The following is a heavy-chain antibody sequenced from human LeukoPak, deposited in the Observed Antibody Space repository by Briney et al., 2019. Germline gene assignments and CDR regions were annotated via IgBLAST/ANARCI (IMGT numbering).Heavy chain of an antibody. CDR3: AREPSGSYNWFDP. J-gene: IGHJ5*02. V-gene: IGHV1-69*05. CDR1: GGTLSSYA. Sequence: SVKVSCKASGGTLSSYAISWVRQAPGQGLEWMGGIIPIFGTANYAQKFQGRVTIPTDESTSTAYMELSSLRSEDTAVYYCAREPSGSYNWFDPWGQGTLVTVSS. CDR2: IIPIFGTA. D-gene: IGHD1-26*01.